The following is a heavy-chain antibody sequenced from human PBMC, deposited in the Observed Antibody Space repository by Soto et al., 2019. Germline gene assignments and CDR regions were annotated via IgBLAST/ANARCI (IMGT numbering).Heavy chain of an antibody. D-gene: IGHD1-20*01. V-gene: IGHV3-23*01. CDR3: AKDLHGITWPVDY. J-gene: IGHJ4*02. CDR1: GFTFSTYA. CDR2: VSGSGDRT. Sequence: GGSLRLSCEAPGFTFSTYAMNWVRQAPGKGLEWVSVVSGSGDRTYYADSVKGRFTITRDNSKNTLYLQMNSLRAEDTAVYYCAKDLHGITWPVDYWGQGTLVTVSS.